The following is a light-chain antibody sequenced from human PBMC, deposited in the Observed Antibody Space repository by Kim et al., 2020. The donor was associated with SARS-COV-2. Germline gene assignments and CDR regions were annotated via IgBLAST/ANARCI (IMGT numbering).Light chain of an antibody. CDR2: GAS. V-gene: IGKV3-20*01. J-gene: IGKJ3*01. Sequence: SPGARATLSCRASQTVVSNYLAWYQHKPGRAPRLLISGASRRATGTPDRFSGSGSGTDFTLTISRLEPEDCAVYYCQQYGNSPFTFGPGTKVDIK. CDR1: QTVVSNY. CDR3: QQYGNSPFT.